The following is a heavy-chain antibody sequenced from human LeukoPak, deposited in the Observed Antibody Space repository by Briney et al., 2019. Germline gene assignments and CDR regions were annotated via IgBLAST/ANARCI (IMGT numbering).Heavy chain of an antibody. J-gene: IGHJ4*02. D-gene: IGHD2-15*01. CDR2: ISWNSGSI. CDR3: AKGYCSGGSRYLGYFDY. CDR1: GFTFDDYA. V-gene: IGHV3-9*01. Sequence: GRSLRLSCAASGFTFDDYAMHWVRQAPGKGLEWVSGISWNSGSIGYADSVKGRFTISRDNAKNSLYLQMNSLRAEDTALYYCAKGYCSGGSRYLGYFDYWGQGTLVTVSS.